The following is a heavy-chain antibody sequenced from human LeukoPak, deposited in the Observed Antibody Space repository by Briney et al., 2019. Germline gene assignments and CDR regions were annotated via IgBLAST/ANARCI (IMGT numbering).Heavy chain of an antibody. Sequence: GGSLRLSCAASGFTFSSYAIHWVRQAPGKGLEWVAVISYDGSNKYYADSVKGRFTTSRDNSKNTLYLQMNSLRAEDTAVYYCARDQLLWFGEFTKFDYWGQGTLVTVSS. CDR3: ARDQLLWFGEFTKFDY. CDR1: GFTFSSYA. V-gene: IGHV3-30-3*01. D-gene: IGHD3-10*01. J-gene: IGHJ4*02. CDR2: ISYDGSNK.